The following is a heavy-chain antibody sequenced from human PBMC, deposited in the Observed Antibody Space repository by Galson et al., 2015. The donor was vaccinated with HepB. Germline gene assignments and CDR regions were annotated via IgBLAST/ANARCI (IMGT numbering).Heavy chain of an antibody. CDR2: ISYDGSKL. V-gene: IGHV3-30*18. J-gene: IGHJ3*02. Sequence: SLRLSCAASGFTFNDYGMHWVRQAPGKGLEWVAVISYDGSKLYYTDSVKGRFTISRDNSKNTLYLQMNSLRGEDTAVYYCAKDRSSSWHTSLFFNDLDIWGQGTMVTVSS. D-gene: IGHD6-13*01. CDR1: GFTFNDYG. CDR3: AKDRSSSWHTSLFFNDLDI.